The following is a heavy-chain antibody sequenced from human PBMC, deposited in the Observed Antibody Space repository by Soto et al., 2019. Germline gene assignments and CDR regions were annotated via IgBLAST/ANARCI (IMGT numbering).Heavy chain of an antibody. CDR3: SRHGDCSSISCSYFHYMDV. J-gene: IGHJ6*03. CDR2: IIPIFGTA. CDR1: GGTFSSYA. Sequence: ASVKVSCKASGGTFSSYAISWVRQAPGQGLEWMGGIIPIFGTANYAQKFQGRVTITADESTSTAYMELSSLRSEDTAVYYCSRHGDCSSISCSYFHYMDVWGKGTTVTVSS. D-gene: IGHD2-2*01. V-gene: IGHV1-69*13.